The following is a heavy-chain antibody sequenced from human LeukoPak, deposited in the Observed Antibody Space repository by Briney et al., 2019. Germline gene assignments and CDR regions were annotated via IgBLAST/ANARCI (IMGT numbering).Heavy chain of an antibody. CDR3: ARDIVVAL. CDR1: GFPFSSYW. Sequence: GGSLRLSCVASGFPFSSYWMTWVRQAPGKGLEWVANIKQDGSEKYYVDSVKGRFTISRDNPKNSLYLQMNSLRAEDTAVYYCARDIVVALWGQGTLVTVSS. D-gene: IGHD2-15*01. J-gene: IGHJ4*02. V-gene: IGHV3-7*03. CDR2: IKQDGSEK.